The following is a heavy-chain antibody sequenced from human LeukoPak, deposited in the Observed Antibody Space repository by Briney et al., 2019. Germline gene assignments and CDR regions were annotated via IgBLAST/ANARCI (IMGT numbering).Heavy chain of an antibody. D-gene: IGHD1-26*01. CDR3: AKDQYSGSVLVAFDI. CDR1: GFTFSSYE. J-gene: IGHJ3*02. CDR2: ISSSGSTI. V-gene: IGHV3-48*03. Sequence: GGSLRLSCAASGFTFSSYEMNWVRQAPGKGLEWVSYISSSGSTIYYADSVKGRFTISRDNAKNSLYLQMNSLRAEDTAVYYCAKDQYSGSVLVAFDIWGQGTMVTVSS.